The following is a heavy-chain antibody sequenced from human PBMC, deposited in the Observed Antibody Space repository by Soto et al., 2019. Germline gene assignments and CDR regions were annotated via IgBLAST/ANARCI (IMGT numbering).Heavy chain of an antibody. V-gene: IGHV3-30*03. CDR1: GFVFSNYG. D-gene: IGHD6-19*01. CDR3: ARDVGMPSGLGLGY. J-gene: IGHJ4*02. Sequence: QVQVVESGGGVVQPGRSLRLSCAASGFVFSNYGIHWVRQAPGKGLEWVAFISNDGSKKNYGHYVQGRFTITRDNSENTAYLEMTSLRPDDTAVFYCARDVGMPSGLGLGYWGQGTLVTVSS. CDR2: ISNDGSKK.